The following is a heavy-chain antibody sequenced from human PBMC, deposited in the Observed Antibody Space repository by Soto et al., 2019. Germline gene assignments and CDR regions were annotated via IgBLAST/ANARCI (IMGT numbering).Heavy chain of an antibody. CDR2: IYYSGST. J-gene: IGHJ6*02. V-gene: IGHV4-31*03. CDR3: ARARAAAGTGGYYYYYYGMDV. Sequence: SETLSLTCTVSGGSIISGGYYWSWIRQHPGKGLEWIGYIYYSGSTYYNPSLKSRVTISVDTSKNQFSLKLSSVTAADTAVYYCARARAAAGTGGYYYYYYGMDVWGQGTTVTVSS. CDR1: GGSIISGGYY. D-gene: IGHD6-13*01.